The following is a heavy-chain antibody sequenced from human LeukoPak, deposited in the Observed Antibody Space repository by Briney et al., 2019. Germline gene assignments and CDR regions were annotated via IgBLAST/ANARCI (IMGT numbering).Heavy chain of an antibody. J-gene: IGHJ4*02. CDR2: IYYSGST. CDR1: GGSISSYY. D-gene: IGHD3-3*01. V-gene: IGHV4-59*01. CDR3: ARGGRYDFWRGYIGVSFDY. Sequence: SETLSLTCTVSGGSISSYYWSWIRHPPGKGLEWIGYIYYSGSTNYNPSLKSRVTISVDTSKNQFSLKLSSVTAADTAVYYCARGGRYDFWRGYIGVSFDYWGQGTLVTVSS.